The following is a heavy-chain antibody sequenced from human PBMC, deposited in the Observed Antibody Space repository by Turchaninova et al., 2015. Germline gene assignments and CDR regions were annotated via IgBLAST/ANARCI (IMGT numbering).Heavy chain of an antibody. V-gene: IGHV3-33*01. CDR3: ARAPFGRGYSYGWGFDY. Sequence: GQPGRSLRLSCAVSGFTFSSYGKQWVRQAPGRGLEWVAAIWFDGSNKDYGNSVKGRFTISRDNSKNTRYLQMNSLRAEDTAVYYCARAPFGRGYSYGWGFDYWGQGTLVTVSS. J-gene: IGHJ4*02. CDR2: IWFDGSNK. CDR1: GFTFSSYG. D-gene: IGHD5-12*01.